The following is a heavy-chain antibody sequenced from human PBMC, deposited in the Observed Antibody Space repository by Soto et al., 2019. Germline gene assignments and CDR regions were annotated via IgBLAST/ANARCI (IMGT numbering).Heavy chain of an antibody. CDR1: GGSINRYA. CDR3: VREPTMVRGLATYYYYGMDV. J-gene: IGHJ6*02. V-gene: IGHV1-69*08. D-gene: IGHD3-10*01. CDR2: IIPIIDTT. Sequence: QVQLVQSGSEVKKPGSSVRVSCKASGGSINRYAFSWVRQAPGQGLEWMGRIIPIIDTTNYAQNFQDRVSIIADKSMGIVYMELSSLRSEDTAVYYCVREPTMVRGLATYYYYGMDVWGQGTTVTVS.